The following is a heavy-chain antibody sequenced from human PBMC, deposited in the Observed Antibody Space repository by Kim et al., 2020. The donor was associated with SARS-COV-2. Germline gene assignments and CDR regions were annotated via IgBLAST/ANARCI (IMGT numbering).Heavy chain of an antibody. CDR2: A. CDR3: ARGQWSQSAVDF. V-gene: IGHV1-18*01. Sequence: ANDAQRFQGRVTRTRDTSTTTAYLEMWSLRPDDTAVYYCARGQWSQSAVDFWGQGTLVTVSS. J-gene: IGHJ4*02. D-gene: IGHD6-19*01.